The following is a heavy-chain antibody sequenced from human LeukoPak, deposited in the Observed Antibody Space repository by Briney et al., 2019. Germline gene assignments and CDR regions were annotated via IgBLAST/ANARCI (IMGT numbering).Heavy chain of an antibody. CDR1: GFTFRDYE. J-gene: IGHJ4*02. CDR3: ARGPSGYHNT. Sequence: GGSLRLSCVASGFTFRDYEMNWVRQAPGKGLEWLSYISSSGNSMYYADSVKGRFAISRDNAKNSLYLQMNSLRAEDTAVYYCARGPSGYHNTGGQGTLVTVSS. CDR2: ISSSGNSM. V-gene: IGHV3-48*03. D-gene: IGHD5-12*01.